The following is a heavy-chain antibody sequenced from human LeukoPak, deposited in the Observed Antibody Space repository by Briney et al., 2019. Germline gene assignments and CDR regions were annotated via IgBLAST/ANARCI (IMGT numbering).Heavy chain of an antibody. CDR3: ARELIYGNDAFDI. V-gene: IGHV3-74*03. D-gene: IGHD1-26*01. Sequence: GGSLRLSCAASGFTFDDYAMHWVRQAPGKGLVWVSRINKDGNITTYADSVKGRFTISRDNAKNTLYLQMKSLRAEDTAVYYCARELIYGNDAFDIWGQGTMVTVSS. CDR1: GFTFDDYA. CDR2: INKDGNIT. J-gene: IGHJ3*02.